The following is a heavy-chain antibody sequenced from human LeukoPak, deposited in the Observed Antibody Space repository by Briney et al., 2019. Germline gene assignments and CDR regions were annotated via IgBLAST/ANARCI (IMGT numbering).Heavy chain of an antibody. CDR3: ARLNAVTPNYYYGMDV. J-gene: IGHJ6*02. D-gene: IGHD4-11*01. Sequence: GASLQISCKGSGYSFTNYWIGWVRQMPGEGLEWMGIIYPGDSDTRYSPSFQGQVTISADKSISTAYLQWSSLKASDTAMYYCARLNAVTPNYYYGMDVWGQGTTVTVS. CDR1: GYSFTNYW. V-gene: IGHV5-51*01. CDR2: IYPGDSDT.